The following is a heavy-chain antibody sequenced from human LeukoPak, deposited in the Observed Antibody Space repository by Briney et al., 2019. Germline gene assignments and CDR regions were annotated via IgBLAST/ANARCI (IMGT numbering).Heavy chain of an antibody. CDR3: ARRRHSGWSDLDPFDY. Sequence: GASLQISCKGSGYHFTTYWIAWVRPLPGKGLEWMGIIYLGDSDTRYSPSFQGQVTISADKSISTAYLQWSSLKASDTAMYYCARRRHSGWSDLDPFDYWGQGTLVTVSS. V-gene: IGHV5-51*01. CDR2: IYLGDSDT. D-gene: IGHD6-19*01. CDR1: GYHFTTYW. J-gene: IGHJ4*02.